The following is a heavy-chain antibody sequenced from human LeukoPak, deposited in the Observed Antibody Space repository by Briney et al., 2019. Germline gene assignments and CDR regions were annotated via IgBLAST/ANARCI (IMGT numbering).Heavy chain of an antibody. Sequence: KPSETLSLTCTVSGGSISSSSYYWGWIRQPPGKGLEWIGSIYYSGSTYYNPSLKSRVTISVDTSKNQFSLKLSSVTAADTAVYYCAREQKEYYDFWSGYFSWFDPWGQGTLVTVSS. CDR2: IYYSGST. CDR3: AREQKEYYDFWSGYFSWFDP. CDR1: GGSISSSSYY. J-gene: IGHJ5*02. D-gene: IGHD3-3*01. V-gene: IGHV4-39*07.